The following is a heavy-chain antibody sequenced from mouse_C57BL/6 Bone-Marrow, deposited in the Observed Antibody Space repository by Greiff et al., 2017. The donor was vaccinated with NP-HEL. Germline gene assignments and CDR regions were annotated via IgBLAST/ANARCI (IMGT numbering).Heavy chain of an antibody. CDR3: VRGGAYYYGSYWYFDV. Sequence: EVQGVESGGGLVQPKGSLKLSCAASGFTFNTYAMHWVRQAPGKGVEWVARIRSKSSNYATYYADSVKDRFTISRDDSQSMLYLQMNNLKTEDTAMYYCVRGGAYYYGSYWYFDVWGTGTTVTVSS. J-gene: IGHJ1*03. CDR2: IRSKSSNYAT. CDR1: GFTFNTYA. D-gene: IGHD1-1*01. V-gene: IGHV10-3*01.